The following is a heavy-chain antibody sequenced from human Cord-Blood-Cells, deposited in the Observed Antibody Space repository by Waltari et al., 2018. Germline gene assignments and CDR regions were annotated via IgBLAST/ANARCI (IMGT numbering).Heavy chain of an antibody. CDR2: ITPILGIA. V-gene: IGHV1-69*04. J-gene: IGHJ5*02. CDR1: GGTFSSYA. D-gene: IGHD2-21*02. Sequence: QVQLVQSGAEVKKPGSSVKVSCKASGGTFSSYAISWVRQAPGQGLEWMGGITPILGIANYAQKFQGRVTMTADESTSTAYMELSSLRSEDTAVYYCAREGGDANWFDPWGQGTLVTVSS. CDR3: AREGGDANWFDP.